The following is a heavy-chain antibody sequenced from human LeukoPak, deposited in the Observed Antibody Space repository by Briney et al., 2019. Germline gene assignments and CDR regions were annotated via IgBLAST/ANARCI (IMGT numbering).Heavy chain of an antibody. D-gene: IGHD6-6*01. CDR3: ARIPSSIAARAGYYYYYMDV. CDR1: GFTFDDYG. Sequence: PGGSLRLSCAASGFTFDDYGMSWVRQAPGKGLEWVSGINWNGGSTGYADSVKGRFTISRDNAKNSLYLQMNSLRAEDTAVYYCARIPSSIAARAGYYYYYMDVWGKGTTVTVSS. V-gene: IGHV3-20*04. CDR2: INWNGGST. J-gene: IGHJ6*03.